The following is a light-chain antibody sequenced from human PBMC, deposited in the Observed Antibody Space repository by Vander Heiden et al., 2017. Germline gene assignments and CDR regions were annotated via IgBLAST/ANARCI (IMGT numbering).Light chain of an antibody. V-gene: IGLV2-23*02. CDR3: CSYAGSSTYVV. Sequence: QSALTTPASVSGSPGQSITIACTGTSSAVGSYNLVSWYQQHPGKAPKLMIYEVSKRPSGVSNRFSGSKSGNTASLTISGLQAEDEADYYCCSYAGSSTYVVFGGGTKLTVL. CDR2: EVS. CDR1: SSAVGSYNL. J-gene: IGLJ2*01.